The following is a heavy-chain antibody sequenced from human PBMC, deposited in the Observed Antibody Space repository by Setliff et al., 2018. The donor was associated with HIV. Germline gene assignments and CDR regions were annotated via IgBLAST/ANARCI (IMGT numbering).Heavy chain of an antibody. Sequence: LSLTCAVYGGSFSGYYWSWIRQPPGKGLEWIGEINHSGSTNYNPSLKSRVTISVDTSKNQFSLKLSSVTAADTAVYYCARGPDVRGWFDPWGQGTLVTVSS. CDR2: INHSGST. CDR3: ARGPDVRGWFDP. V-gene: IGHV4-34*01. J-gene: IGHJ5*02. D-gene: IGHD3-10*01. CDR1: GGSFSGYY.